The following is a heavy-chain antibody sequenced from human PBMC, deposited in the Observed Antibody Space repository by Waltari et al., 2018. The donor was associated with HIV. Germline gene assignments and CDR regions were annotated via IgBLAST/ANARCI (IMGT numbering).Heavy chain of an antibody. CDR1: GFTFGTSW. D-gene: IGHD2-21*02. Sequence: EVQLVESGGGLVQPGGSLRLSCATSGFTFGTSWMQWVRQSPGKGLGWVSHMNGVGSRATYADSVQGRFTSSRDNAKDTLYRLMNSLSADATAVYCCVRGWGCDCCLPDYWGQGTLVTVSS. CDR3: VRGWGCDCCLPDY. V-gene: IGHV3-74*03. CDR2: MNGVGSRA. J-gene: IGHJ4*02.